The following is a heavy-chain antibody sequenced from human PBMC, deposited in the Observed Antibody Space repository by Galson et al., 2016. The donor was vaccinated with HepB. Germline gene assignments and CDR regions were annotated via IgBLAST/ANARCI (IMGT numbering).Heavy chain of an antibody. CDR2: ISYDGNSN. J-gene: IGHJ4*02. Sequence: SLRLSCAASGFSFGSYRMHWVRQAPGKGLEWVALISYDGNSNYYADSVKGRFTVSRDNSKNTLYLQLNSLRPEDTAVYYCAKDLHYYGSGSYSPPFQYWGQGTLVTVSS. V-gene: IGHV3-30*18. CDR3: AKDLHYYGSGSYSPPFQY. D-gene: IGHD3-10*01. CDR1: GFSFGSYR.